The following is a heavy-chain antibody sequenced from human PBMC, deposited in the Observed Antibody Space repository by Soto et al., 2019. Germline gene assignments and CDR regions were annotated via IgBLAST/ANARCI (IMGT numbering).Heavy chain of an antibody. Sequence: SETLSLTCAVSGGSISSSNWWSWVRQPPGKGLEWMGEIYHSGSTNYNPSLKSRVTISVDKSKNQFSLKLSSVTAADTAVYYCARDLYSGSYFGWFDPWGQGTLVTVSS. D-gene: IGHD1-26*01. CDR1: GGSISSSNW. CDR2: IYHSGST. V-gene: IGHV4-4*02. CDR3: ARDLYSGSYFGWFDP. J-gene: IGHJ5*02.